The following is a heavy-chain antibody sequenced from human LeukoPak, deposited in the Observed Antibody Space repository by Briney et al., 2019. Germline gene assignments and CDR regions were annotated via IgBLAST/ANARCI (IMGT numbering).Heavy chain of an antibody. D-gene: IGHD4-23*01. V-gene: IGHV4-59*08. CDR2: IYYSGST. Sequence: SETPSLTCTVSGGSISSYYWSWIRQPPGKGLEWIGYIYYSGSTNYNPSLKSRVTISVDTSKNQFSLKLSSVTAADTAVYYCARRHPEDGGNSDAFDIWGQGTMVTVSS. CDR1: GGSISSYY. CDR3: ARRHPEDGGNSDAFDI. J-gene: IGHJ3*02.